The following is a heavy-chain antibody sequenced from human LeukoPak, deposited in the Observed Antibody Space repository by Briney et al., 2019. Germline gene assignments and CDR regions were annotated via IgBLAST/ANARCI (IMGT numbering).Heavy chain of an antibody. J-gene: IGHJ4*02. CDR1: GFTFSRYW. V-gene: IGHV3-74*01. CDR3: ARVGYYYDISGYTFDY. D-gene: IGHD3-22*01. Sequence: GSLRLSCAASGFTFSRYWMHWVRQAPGKGLVWVSRINTDGSSTNYADSVKGRFTISRDNAKNTLYLQMNSLRAEDTAVYYCARVGYYYDISGYTFDYWGQGTLVTVSS. CDR2: INTDGSST.